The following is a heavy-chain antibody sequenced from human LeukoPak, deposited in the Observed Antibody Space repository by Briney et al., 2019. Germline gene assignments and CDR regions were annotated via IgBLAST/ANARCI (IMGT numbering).Heavy chain of an antibody. V-gene: IGHV4-59*01. Sequence: SETLSLTCTVSGGSISSYYWSWIRQPPGKGLEWIGYIYYSGSTNYNPSLKSRVTISVDTSKNQFSLKLSSVTAADTAVYYCARAYYYGSGSYALDIWGQGTMVTVSS. CDR1: GGSISSYY. J-gene: IGHJ3*02. D-gene: IGHD3-10*01. CDR2: IYYSGST. CDR3: ARAYYYGSGSYALDI.